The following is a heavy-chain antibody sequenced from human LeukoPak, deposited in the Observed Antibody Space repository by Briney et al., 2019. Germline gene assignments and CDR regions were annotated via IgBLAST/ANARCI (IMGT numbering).Heavy chain of an antibody. Sequence: SETLSLTCAVYGGSFSGYYWSWIRQPPGKGLEWIGEINHSGSTNYNPSLKSRVTISVDTSKNQFSLRLSSVTAADTAVYYCARGKVFDYWGQGTLVTVSS. CDR1: GGSFSGYY. CDR3: ARGKVFDY. V-gene: IGHV4-34*01. J-gene: IGHJ4*02. CDR2: INHSGST.